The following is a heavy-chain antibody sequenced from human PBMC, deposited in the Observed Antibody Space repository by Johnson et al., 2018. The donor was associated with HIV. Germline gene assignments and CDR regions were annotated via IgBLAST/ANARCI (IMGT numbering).Heavy chain of an antibody. V-gene: IGHV3-30*02. Sequence: QVQLVESGGGLVQSGGSLRLSCGASGFSVSNNYMNWVRQAPGKGLEWVAFIRYDGSNKYYVDSVKGRFTISRDNSKNTLYLQMNSLRTEDTAVYYCARDGKDHPGYSSGWYNTIGAFDIWGQGTMVTVSS. CDR1: GFSVSNNY. D-gene: IGHD6-19*01. CDR3: ARDGKDHPGYSSGWYNTIGAFDI. CDR2: IRYDGSNK. J-gene: IGHJ3*02.